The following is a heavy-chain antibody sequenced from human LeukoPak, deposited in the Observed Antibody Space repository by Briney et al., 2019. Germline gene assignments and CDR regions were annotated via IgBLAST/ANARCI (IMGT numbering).Heavy chain of an antibody. CDR2: ISSSSSYI. Sequence: GGSLRLSCAASGFTFSSYSMNWVRQAPGKGLEWVSFISSSSSYIYYADSVKGRFTISRDNAKNSLYLQMNSLRAEDTAVYYCARHADIVVVPAAKGGIDYWGQGTLVTVSS. CDR3: ARHADIVVVPAAKGGIDY. CDR1: GFTFSSYS. J-gene: IGHJ4*02. D-gene: IGHD2-2*01. V-gene: IGHV3-21*01.